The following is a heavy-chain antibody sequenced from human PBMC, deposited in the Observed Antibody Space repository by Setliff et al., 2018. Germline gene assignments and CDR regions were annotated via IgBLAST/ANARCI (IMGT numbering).Heavy chain of an antibody. D-gene: IGHD5-18*01. CDR3: ARFSGHNYGDEGWYYYYYMDV. Sequence: GASVKVSCKASGYTFTAYYMHWVRQAPGQGLEWMGWINPGSGATNLAQRFQGRVTMTRDTSISTAYMELSSLRSDDTAVYYCARFSGHNYGDEGWYYYYYMDVWGKGTTVTVSS. CDR1: GYTFTAYY. CDR2: INPGSGAT. V-gene: IGHV1-2*02. J-gene: IGHJ6*03.